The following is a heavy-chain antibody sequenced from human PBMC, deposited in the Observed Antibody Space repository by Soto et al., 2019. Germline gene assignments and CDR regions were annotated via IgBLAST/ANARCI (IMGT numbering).Heavy chain of an antibody. CDR2: IIPTLGTT. Sequence: QVQLVQSGAEVKKPGSSVKVSCQAYGDTFTSHTITWVRQAPGQGLEWVGRIIPTLGTTDYAQKFLGRVTITADKSTSTAYMELSSLRSEDTALYYCARDQYCNTATCFGYMDIWGRGTTVTVSS. J-gene: IGHJ6*03. CDR1: GDTFTSHT. D-gene: IGHD2-2*01. CDR3: ARDQYCNTATCFGYMDI. V-gene: IGHV1-69*08.